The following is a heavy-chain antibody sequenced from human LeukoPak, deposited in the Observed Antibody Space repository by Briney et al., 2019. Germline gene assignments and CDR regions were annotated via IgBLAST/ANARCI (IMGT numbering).Heavy chain of an antibody. J-gene: IGHJ4*02. CDR2: IKQDRSEK. D-gene: IGHD2-15*01. CDR1: GFTFSNYW. Sequence: GGSLRLSCAASGFTFSNYWMSWVRQAPGKGLEWVANIKQDRSEKYYVDSVKGRFTISRDNAKNSLYLQMNSLRAEDTAVYYCFGYCSGGSCYSFDYWGQGTLVTVSS. CDR3: FGYCSGGSCYSFDY. V-gene: IGHV3-7*01.